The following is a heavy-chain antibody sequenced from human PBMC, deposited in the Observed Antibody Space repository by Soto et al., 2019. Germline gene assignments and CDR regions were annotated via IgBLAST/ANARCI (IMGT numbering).Heavy chain of an antibody. V-gene: IGHV1-18*04. D-gene: IGHD6-6*01. Sequence: ASVKVSCKASGYTFTSYGSSWVRQAPGQGLEWMGWISAYNGNTNCAQKLQGRVTMSTDTSTRTAYRELRSLRSDDTAVYYCAGPEADSYSSSGYYGMDVWGQGTTVTVSS. CDR3: AGPEADSYSSSGYYGMDV. CDR2: ISAYNGNT. J-gene: IGHJ6*02. CDR1: GYTFTSYG.